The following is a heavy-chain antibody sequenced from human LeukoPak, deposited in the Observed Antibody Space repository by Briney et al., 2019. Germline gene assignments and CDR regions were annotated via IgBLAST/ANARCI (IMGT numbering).Heavy chain of an antibody. Sequence: GGSLRLSCAASGLTFSGHEMNWVRQAPGKGLEWISSISSSGNTRYYADSVKGRFTISRDNAKRSLYLQMNSLRVEDTAVYYCTGGGFDYWGQGALVTVSS. V-gene: IGHV3-48*03. CDR1: GLTFSGHE. CDR3: TGGGFDY. J-gene: IGHJ4*02. CDR2: ISSSGNTR.